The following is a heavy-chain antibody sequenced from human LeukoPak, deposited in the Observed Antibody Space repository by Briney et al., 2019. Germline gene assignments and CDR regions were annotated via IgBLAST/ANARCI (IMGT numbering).Heavy chain of an antibody. J-gene: IGHJ6*04. Sequence: SQTLYLTCTVSGGSISSGDYYRSWIRQPPGKGLEWIGYIYYSGSTYYNPSLKSRVTISVDTSKNQFSLKLSSVTAADTAVYYCARGPFYGDYYYYYGMDVWGKGTTVTVSS. D-gene: IGHD4-17*01. CDR2: IYYSGST. V-gene: IGHV4-30-4*01. CDR1: GGSISSGDYY. CDR3: ARGPFYGDYYYYYGMDV.